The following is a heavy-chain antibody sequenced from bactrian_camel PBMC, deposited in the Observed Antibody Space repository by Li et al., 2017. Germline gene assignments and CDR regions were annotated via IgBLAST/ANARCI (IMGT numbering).Heavy chain of an antibody. CDR2: IYTLDDST. D-gene: IGHD6*01. CDR1: SSYSRAC. CDR3: TAGIWYNGVCPPRRY. Sequence: VQPVESGGGSVETGGSLNLTCSAHSSYSRACMGWFRQAPGKQREGVATIYTLDDSTYYSDSAKGRFTISQDNAKNTVYLQMNSLEPDDTAVYYCTAGIWYNGVCPPRRYSGQGTQVTVS. J-gene: IGHJ4*01. V-gene: IGHV3S54*01.